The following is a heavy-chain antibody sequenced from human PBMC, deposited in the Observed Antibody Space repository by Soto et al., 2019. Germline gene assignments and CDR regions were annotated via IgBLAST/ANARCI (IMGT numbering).Heavy chain of an antibody. Sequence: SEPLSLTYFVSGYPIINGYYWAWIRQPPGKGLEWIGSIYHRGNTYSNPSLKSRLTMSIDTSDNQFSLNLTSVSAADTAVYYCARGARGYVSYWGQGILVTSPQ. CDR2: IYHRGNT. D-gene: IGHD5-18*01. CDR3: ARGARGYVSY. J-gene: IGHJ4*02. V-gene: IGHV4-38-2*01. CDR1: GYPIINGYY.